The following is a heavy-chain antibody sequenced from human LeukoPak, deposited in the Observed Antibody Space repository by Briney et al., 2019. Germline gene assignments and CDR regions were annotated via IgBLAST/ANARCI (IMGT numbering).Heavy chain of an antibody. CDR1: GFPFSSFS. J-gene: IGHJ4*02. D-gene: IGHD5-18*01. Sequence: GSPNTSFAAPGFPFSSFSYSGGPRAPGGGRVGGPGLTGSGGTTYYADSVKGRFTISRDNSKNTLSLQMNSLRAEDTALYYCAKDPGYSYGHPFDYWGQGTLVTVSS. CDR3: AKDPGYSYGHPFDY. CDR2: LTGSGGTT. V-gene: IGHV3-23*01.